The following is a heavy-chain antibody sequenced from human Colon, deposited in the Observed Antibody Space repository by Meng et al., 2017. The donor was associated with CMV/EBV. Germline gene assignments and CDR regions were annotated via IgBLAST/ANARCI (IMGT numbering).Heavy chain of an antibody. Sequence: GGSLRLSCAASGFTVSTSYMSWVRQAPGKGLEWVALIYSGGPTVHADSVKGRFTISRDKKKNTLFLQINNLRPEDTAVYYCAKVEGSTSNFYYFGMHVWGQGTTVTVSS. D-gene: IGHD3-10*01. V-gene: IGHV3-53*05. J-gene: IGHJ6*02. CDR3: AKVEGSTSNFYYFGMHV. CDR2: IYSGGPT. CDR1: GFTVSTSY.